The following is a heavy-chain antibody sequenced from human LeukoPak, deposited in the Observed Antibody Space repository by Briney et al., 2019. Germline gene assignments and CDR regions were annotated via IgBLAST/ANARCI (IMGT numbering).Heavy chain of an antibody. CDR1: GGTFSSYA. CDR2: IIPILGIA. J-gene: IGHJ5*02. V-gene: IGHV1-69*04. CDR3: ARGYGDYGSSGFDP. Sequence: SVKVSCKASGGTFSSYAISWVRQAPGQGLEWMGRIIPILGIANYAQRFQGRVTITADKSTSTAYMELSSLRSEDTAVYYCARGYGDYGSSGFDPWGQGTLVTVSS. D-gene: IGHD4-17*01.